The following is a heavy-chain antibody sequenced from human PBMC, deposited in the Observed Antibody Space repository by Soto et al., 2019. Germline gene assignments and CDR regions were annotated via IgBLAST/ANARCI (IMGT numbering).Heavy chain of an antibody. CDR1: GFTLSDHY. D-gene: IGHD2-8*01. CDR2: SRNKAHSHTT. J-gene: IGHJ6*02. CDR3: SRGRMVSTSFYGMDV. V-gene: IGHV3-72*01. Sequence: EVQLVESGGGLVQPGGSLRLSCATSGFTLSDHYMDWVRQAPGKGLEWVARSRNKAHSHTTDYAASVKGRFTISRDDSKDSVYLQMSSLKTEDTAVYYCSRGRMVSTSFYGMDVWGQGTTVTVSS.